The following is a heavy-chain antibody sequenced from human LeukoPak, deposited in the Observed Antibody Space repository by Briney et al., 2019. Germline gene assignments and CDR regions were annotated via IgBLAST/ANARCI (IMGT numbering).Heavy chain of an antibody. Sequence: SQTLSLTCTVSGGSISSGSYYWSWIRQPPGKGLEWIGEINHSGSTNYNPSLKSRVTISVDTSKNQFSLKLSSVTAADTAVYYCARGRYYYDSSGYLLFDYWGQGTLVTVSS. D-gene: IGHD3-22*01. J-gene: IGHJ4*02. CDR3: ARGRYYYDSSGYLLFDY. CDR1: GGSISSGSYY. CDR2: INHSGST. V-gene: IGHV4-39*07.